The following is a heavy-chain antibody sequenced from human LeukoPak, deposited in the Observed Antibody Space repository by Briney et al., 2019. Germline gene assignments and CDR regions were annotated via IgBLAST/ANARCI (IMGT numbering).Heavy chain of an antibody. V-gene: IGHV4-59*08. CDR3: ARQDTRGYYVDY. Sequence: SETLSLTCTVSGGSISSYYWSWIRQPPGKGLEWIGYIYYSGSTNHNPSLKSRVTISVDTSRNQFSLKLSSVTAADTAVYYCARQDTRGYYVDYWGQGTLVTVSS. D-gene: IGHD3-22*01. CDR2: IYYSGST. CDR1: GGSISSYY. J-gene: IGHJ4*02.